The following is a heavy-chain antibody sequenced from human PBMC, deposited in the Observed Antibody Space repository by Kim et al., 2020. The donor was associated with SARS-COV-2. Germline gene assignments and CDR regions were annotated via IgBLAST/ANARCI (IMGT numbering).Heavy chain of an antibody. D-gene: IGHD2-15*01. J-gene: IGHJ4*02. Sequence: ADSVKGRFTISRDKAKNTLYLQMNSLRAEDTAVYYCARRYCSGGSCSLDYWGQGTLVTVSS. CDR3: ARRYCSGGSCSLDY. V-gene: IGHV3-74*01.